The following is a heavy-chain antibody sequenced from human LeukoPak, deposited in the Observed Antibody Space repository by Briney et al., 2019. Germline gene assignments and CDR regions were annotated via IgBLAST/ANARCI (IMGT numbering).Heavy chain of an antibody. V-gene: IGHV5-51*01. CDR2: IYPGDSDT. Sequence: GESLKISCKGSGYSFTNYWIGWVRQMPGKGLEWMGIIYPGDSDTRYSPSFQGQVATSADKSISTAYLQWSSLKASDTAMYYCARHRYSSSWNANWFDPWGQGTLVSVSS. CDR3: ARHRYSSSWNANWFDP. CDR1: GYSFTNYW. D-gene: IGHD6-13*01. J-gene: IGHJ5*02.